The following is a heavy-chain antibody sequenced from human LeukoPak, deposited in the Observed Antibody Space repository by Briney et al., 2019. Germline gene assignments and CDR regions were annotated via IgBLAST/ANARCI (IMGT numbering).Heavy chain of an antibody. D-gene: IGHD2-2*01. V-gene: IGHV5-51*01. CDR1: GYSFASYW. CDR2: IYPGNSDI. J-gene: IGHJ4*02. CDR3: ARHLSSITSCPNY. Sequence: GESLKISCKGSGYSFASYWIAWVRQMPGKGLEWMGVIYPGNSDITYSPSFQGQVTISADKSVSTAYLHWSSLKASDTAIYYCARHLSSITSCPNYWGQGTLVTVLS.